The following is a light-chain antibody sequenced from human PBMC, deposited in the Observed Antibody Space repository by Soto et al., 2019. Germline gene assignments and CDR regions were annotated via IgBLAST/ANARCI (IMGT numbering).Light chain of an antibody. J-gene: IGKJ4*01. Sequence: DTQMTQNPSTLSASVGDRVTITCRASQALSNYLAWYQQKPGKAPDLLIYSASTLQSGVPSRFSGSGSETEFSLTIRALQPEDFATYYCQQLSRYPLTFGGGSNVAIK. CDR3: QQLSRYPLT. CDR1: QALSNY. CDR2: SAS. V-gene: IGKV1-9*01.